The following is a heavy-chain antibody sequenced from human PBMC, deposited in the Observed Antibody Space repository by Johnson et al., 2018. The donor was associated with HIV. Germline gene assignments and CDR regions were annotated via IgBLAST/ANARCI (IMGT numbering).Heavy chain of an antibody. V-gene: IGHV3-30*02. CDR1: GFTFSSYG. D-gene: IGHD1-26*01. Sequence: HVQLVESGGGVVQPGGSLRLSCAGSGFTFSSYGMHWVRQAPGKGLEWVSFIRYDGSDKHYADSLKGRFTISRDNSKATLYLQMNSLRAEDTAVYYCARVRRSGTYYVDAFDIWAKGQWSPSPQ. CDR3: ARVRRSGTYYVDAFDI. CDR2: IRYDGSDK. J-gene: IGHJ3*02.